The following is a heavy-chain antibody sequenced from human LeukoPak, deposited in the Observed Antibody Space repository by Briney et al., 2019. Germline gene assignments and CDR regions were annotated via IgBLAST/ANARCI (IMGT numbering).Heavy chain of an antibody. CDR1: GYTLTELS. V-gene: IGHV1-8*01. CDR3: ARGRYCTNGVCYTRPPFDY. J-gene: IGHJ4*02. CDR2: MNPNSGNT. D-gene: IGHD2-8*01. Sequence: ASVKVSCKASGYTLTELSMHWVRQATGQGLEWMGWMNPNSGNTGYAQKFQGRVTMTRNTSISTAYMELSSLRSEDTAVYYCARGRYCTNGVCYTRPPFDYWGQGTLVTVSS.